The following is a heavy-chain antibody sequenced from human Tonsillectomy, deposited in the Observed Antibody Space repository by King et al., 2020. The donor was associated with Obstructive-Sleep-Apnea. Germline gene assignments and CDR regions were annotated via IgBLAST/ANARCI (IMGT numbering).Heavy chain of an antibody. CDR2: IYYSGSA. CDR3: ARVPILLVIASWYFDY. CDR1: GGSITSGDHY. D-gene: IGHD2/OR15-2a*01. J-gene: IGHJ4*02. V-gene: IGHV4-30-4*01. Sequence: PLQESGPGLVKPSQTLSLTCTVSGGSITSGDHYWNWIRQSPGKGLEWIGSIYYSGSAYYNPSLKSRLTISVDTSKNQFSLRLSSVTAADTAVYFCARVPILLVIASWYFDYWGQGTLVTVSS.